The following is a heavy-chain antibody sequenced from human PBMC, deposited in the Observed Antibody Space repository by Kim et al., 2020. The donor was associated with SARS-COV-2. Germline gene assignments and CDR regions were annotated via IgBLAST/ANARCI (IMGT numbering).Heavy chain of an antibody. D-gene: IGHD6-25*01. CDR3: AGGRAGY. J-gene: IGHJ4*02. CDR1: GFTFSTSW. V-gene: IGHV3-7*01. CDR2: IKVDGSEK. Sequence: GGSLRLSCAASGFTFSTSWMNWVRQAPGKGLEWVANIKVDGSEKDYVESVKGRFTISRDNAKNSLYLQMNSLRAEDTAVYYCAGGRAGYWGQGTLVTVSS.